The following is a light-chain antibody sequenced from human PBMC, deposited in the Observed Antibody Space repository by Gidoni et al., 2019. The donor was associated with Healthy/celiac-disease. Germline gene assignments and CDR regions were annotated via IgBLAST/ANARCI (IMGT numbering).Light chain of an antibody. J-gene: IGKJ3*01. CDR1: QSVLYSSNNKNY. Sequence: DIVMTQSPDSLAVSLGERATINCKSSQSVLYSSNNKNYLAWYPQKPGQPPNLLIYWASTRESGVPDRVSGSGSGADFTLTISSLQAEDVAVYYCQQYYSSPFTFGPGTKVDIK. CDR3: QQYYSSPFT. CDR2: WAS. V-gene: IGKV4-1*01.